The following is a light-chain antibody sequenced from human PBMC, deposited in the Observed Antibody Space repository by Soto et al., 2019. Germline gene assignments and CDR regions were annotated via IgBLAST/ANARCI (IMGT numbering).Light chain of an antibody. CDR1: SSDVGYYNF. J-gene: IGLJ1*01. V-gene: IGLV2-8*01. CDR2: EVS. Sequence: QSVLTQPPSASGSPGQSVTISCTGTSSDVGYYNFVSWYQQHPGKAPKLMIYEVSKRPSGVPDRFSGSKPGNTASLTVSGLQDEDEADYYCSSYAGTNNLGVFGTGTKVTVL. CDR3: SSYAGTNNLGV.